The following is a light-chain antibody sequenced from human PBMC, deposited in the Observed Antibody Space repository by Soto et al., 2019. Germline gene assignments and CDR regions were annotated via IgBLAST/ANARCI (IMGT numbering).Light chain of an antibody. V-gene: IGLV1-44*01. Sequence: QSVLTQPPSASGTPGQRVTISCSGSSSNIGSNTVNWYQQLPGTAPTLLIYTNNQRPSGVPDRFSGSKSGTSASLAISGLQSEDEADYYCAAWDDSLNAVLFGGGTKLTVL. CDR2: TNN. J-gene: IGLJ2*01. CDR1: SSNIGSNT. CDR3: AAWDDSLNAVL.